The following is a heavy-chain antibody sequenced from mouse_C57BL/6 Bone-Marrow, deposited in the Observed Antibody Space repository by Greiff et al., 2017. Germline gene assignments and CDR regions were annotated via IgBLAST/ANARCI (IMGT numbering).Heavy chain of an antibody. CDR1: GYTFTTYP. CDR3: ERRGYDYDGDWYFDV. J-gene: IGHJ1*03. V-gene: IGHV1-47*01. Sequence: QVQLQQSGAELVKPGASVKMSCKASGYTFTTYPIEWMKQNHGKSLEWIGNFHPYNDDTKYNEKFKGKATLTVEKSSSTVYLELSRLTSDDSAVYYCERRGYDYDGDWYFDVGGTGTTVTVSS. D-gene: IGHD2-4*01. CDR2: FHPYNDDT.